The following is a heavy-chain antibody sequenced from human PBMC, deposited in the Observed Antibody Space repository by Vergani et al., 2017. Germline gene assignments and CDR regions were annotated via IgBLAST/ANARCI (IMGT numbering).Heavy chain of an antibody. J-gene: IGHJ4*02. D-gene: IGHD6-13*01. Sequence: QVQLQESGPGLVKPSQTLPLTCTVSGGSISSGDYYWSWIRQPPGKGLEWIGYIYYSGSTYYNPSLKSRVTISVDTSKNQFSLKLSSVTAADTAVYYCARVXDSRSSSWDGPFDYWGQGTLVTVSS. V-gene: IGHV4-30-4*08. CDR3: ARVXDSRSSSWDGPFDY. CDR1: GGSISSGDYY. CDR2: IYYSGST.